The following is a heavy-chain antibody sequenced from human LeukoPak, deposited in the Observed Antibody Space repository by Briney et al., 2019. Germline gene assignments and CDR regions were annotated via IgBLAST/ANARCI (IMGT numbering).Heavy chain of an antibody. CDR2: ISYDGNNK. CDR3: AKGSSTTWYDY. Sequence: GGSLRLSCAASGFTFSSYTIHWVRQAPGKGLEWVAVISYDGNNKYYADSVKGRFTISRDNSKNTLYLQMNSLRAEDTAVYYCAKGSSTTWYDYWGQGTLVTVSS. V-gene: IGHV3-30-3*01. D-gene: IGHD2-2*01. CDR1: GFTFSSYT. J-gene: IGHJ4*02.